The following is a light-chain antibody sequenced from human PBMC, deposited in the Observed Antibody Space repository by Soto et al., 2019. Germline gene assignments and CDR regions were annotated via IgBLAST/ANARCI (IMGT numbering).Light chain of an antibody. CDR3: QQYESTPPT. Sequence: DIVMTQSPDSLAVSLGERATINCKSSQSVLYSSNNKNYSAWYQQRPGQPPKLLIYWASTRESGVPDRFSGSESGTDFTLTITSLQAEDVAVYYCQQYESTPPTFGQGTKLEIK. V-gene: IGKV4-1*01. CDR2: WAS. J-gene: IGKJ2*01. CDR1: QSVLYSSNNKNY.